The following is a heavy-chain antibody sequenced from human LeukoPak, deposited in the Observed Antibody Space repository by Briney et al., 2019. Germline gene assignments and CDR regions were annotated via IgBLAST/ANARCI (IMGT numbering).Heavy chain of an antibody. CDR3: ARNQDYGVYNSVGAFDI. V-gene: IGHV3-21*01. J-gene: IGHJ3*02. CDR2: ISSSSSYI. D-gene: IGHD4-17*01. CDR1: GFTFSDVW. Sequence: GGSLRLSCAASGFTFSDVWMNWVRQAPGKGLEWVSSISSSSSYIYYADSVKGRFTISRDNSKNTLYLQMNSLRAEDTAVYYCARNQDYGVYNSVGAFDIWGQGTMVTVSS.